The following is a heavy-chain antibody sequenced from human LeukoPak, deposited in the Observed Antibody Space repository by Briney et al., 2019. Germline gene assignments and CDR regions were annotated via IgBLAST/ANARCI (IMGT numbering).Heavy chain of an antibody. J-gene: IGHJ4*02. CDR2: INLSGGST. Sequence: GASVKVSCKASGYTFIRYYMHWVRQAPGQGLEWMGIINLSGGSTSYAQKFQGRVTMTRDTSTSTVYMELSSLRSEDTAVYYCAREPRTFDVRFNDYIPFDYWGQGTLVTVSS. CDR1: GYTFIRYY. V-gene: IGHV1-46*01. D-gene: IGHD4-11*01. CDR3: AREPRTFDVRFNDYIPFDY.